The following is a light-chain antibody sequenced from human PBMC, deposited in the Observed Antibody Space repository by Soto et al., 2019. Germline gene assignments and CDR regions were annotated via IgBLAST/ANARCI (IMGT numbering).Light chain of an antibody. CDR3: HQYGA. V-gene: IGKV3-20*01. CDR1: QSVSSSY. J-gene: IGKJ1*01. Sequence: EIVLTQSPGTLSLSPGERATLSCRASQSVSSSYLAWYQQKPGQAPRLLIYGASSRATGIPDRCSGSGSGTDFTLTISRLEPEDFAVYYCHQYGAFGQVTKVEIK. CDR2: GAS.